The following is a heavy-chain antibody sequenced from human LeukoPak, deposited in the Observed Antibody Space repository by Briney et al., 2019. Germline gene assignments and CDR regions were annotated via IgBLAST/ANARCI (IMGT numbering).Heavy chain of an antibody. J-gene: IGHJ4*02. V-gene: IGHV4-34*01. CDR3: ARREGDTSMVRSFDY. D-gene: IGHD5-18*01. CDR1: GGSFSGYY. Sequence: NPSETLSLTCAVYGGSFSGYYWSWIRRPPGKGMEWIGEINHSRSTNYNPSLKSRVTISVDTSKNQFSLNLSSETAADTAVYYCARREGDTSMVRSFDYWGQGTLVTVSS. CDR2: INHSRST.